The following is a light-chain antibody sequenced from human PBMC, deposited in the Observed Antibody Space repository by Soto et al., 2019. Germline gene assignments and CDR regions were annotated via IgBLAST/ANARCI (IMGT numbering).Light chain of an antibody. CDR2: DVS. CDR3: CSYAGSYTYV. J-gene: IGLJ1*01. Sequence: QSALTQPRSVSGSPGQSVTISCTGTSSDVGGYNYVSWYQQHPGKAPKLMIYDVSKRPSGVPDRFSGSKSGNTASLTISGLQAEDEGDYYCCSYAGSYTYVLGTGTKGPVL. CDR1: SSDVGGYNY. V-gene: IGLV2-11*01.